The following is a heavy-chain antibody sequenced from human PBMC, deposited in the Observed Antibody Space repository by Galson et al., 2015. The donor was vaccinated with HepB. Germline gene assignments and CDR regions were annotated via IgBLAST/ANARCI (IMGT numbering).Heavy chain of an antibody. CDR1: GFTFSSCA. D-gene: IGHD3-10*01. V-gene: IGHV3-23*01. J-gene: IGHJ5*02. CDR2: ISGSGGSA. Sequence: SLRLSCAASGFTFSSCAMSWVRQAPGKGLEWVSAISGSGGSAYYADSVKGRFTISRDNSKNTLYLQMNSLRAEDTAVYYCAKDRGASGSGWFDPWGQGTLVAVSS. CDR3: AKDRGASGSGWFDP.